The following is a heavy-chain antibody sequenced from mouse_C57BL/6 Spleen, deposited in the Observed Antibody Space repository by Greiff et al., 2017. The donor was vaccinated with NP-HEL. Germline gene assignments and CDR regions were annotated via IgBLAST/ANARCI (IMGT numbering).Heavy chain of an antibody. D-gene: IGHD4-1*01. V-gene: IGHV1-26*01. CDR3: ARWGGTWYFDV. J-gene: IGHJ1*03. Sequence: EVQLQQSGPELVKPGASVKISCKASGYTFTDYYMNWVKQSHGKSLEWIGDINPNNGGTSYNQKFKGKATLTVDKSSSTAYMQLRSLTSEDSAVYCCARWGGTWYFDVWGTGTTVTVSS. CDR1: GYTFTDYY. CDR2: INPNNGGT.